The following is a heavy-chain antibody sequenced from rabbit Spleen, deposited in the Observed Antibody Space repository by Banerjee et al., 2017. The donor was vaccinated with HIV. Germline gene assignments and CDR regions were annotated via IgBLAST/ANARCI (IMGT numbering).Heavy chain of an antibody. D-gene: IGHD6-1*01. V-gene: IGHV1S45*01. CDR1: GFSFSNKAV. Sequence: QERLVESGGGLVKPEGSLKLSCTASGFSFSNKAVLCWVRQAPGKGLEWIACIYGGSIGVPYSANWAKGRFAISKTSSTTVTLQMTSLTAADTASYFWARGDVGLNGYHYATIGGLSLWGQGTLVTVS. CDR3: ARGDVGLNGYHYATIGGLSL. CDR2: IYGGSIGVP. J-gene: IGHJ4*01.